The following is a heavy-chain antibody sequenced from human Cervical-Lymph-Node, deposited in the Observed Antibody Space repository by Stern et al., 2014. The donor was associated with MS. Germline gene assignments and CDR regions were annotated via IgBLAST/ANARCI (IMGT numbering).Heavy chain of an antibody. CDR1: GYSFTDYY. J-gene: IGHJ5*02. CDR3: QAFPAS. Sequence: QVQLGQSGAEVKKPGASVKVSCRSSGYSFTDYYFHWVRQAPGQGLEWMGCINPSIEVTPYAQQFQGRVTITVGSSMNTAYMEMSRLRSDDTAVYYWQAFPASWAQGPLITVSS. V-gene: IGHV1-2*02. CDR2: INPSIEVT.